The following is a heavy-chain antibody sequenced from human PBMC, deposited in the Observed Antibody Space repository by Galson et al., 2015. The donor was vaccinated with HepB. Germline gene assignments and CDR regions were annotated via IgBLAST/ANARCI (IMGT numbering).Heavy chain of an antibody. J-gene: IGHJ6*02. Sequence: SLRLSCAASGFTFSSFGINWVRQAPGQGLEWVSYISSASSTIYYAGSVKGRFTISRDNAKNSLYLQMNSLRDEDTAVYYCARDDTYDSTHGSHGMDVWGQGTTVTVSS. V-gene: IGHV3-48*02. CDR2: ISSASSTI. CDR1: GFTFSSFG. CDR3: ARDDTYDSTHGSHGMDV. D-gene: IGHD3-22*01.